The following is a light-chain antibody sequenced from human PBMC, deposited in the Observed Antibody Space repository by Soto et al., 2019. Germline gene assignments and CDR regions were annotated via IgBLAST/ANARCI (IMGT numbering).Light chain of an antibody. V-gene: IGKV3-15*01. CDR1: QSVSNN. J-gene: IGKJ1*01. Sequence: EIVLTQSPATLSVSPGERATLSCRASQSVSNNLAWYQQQPGQTPRLLIYGASTTATGVPARFSGSGSGTEFTLTISSLQSEDFAVYYCLHYKDWPRWTFGQGTKVEV. CDR2: GAS. CDR3: LHYKDWPRWT.